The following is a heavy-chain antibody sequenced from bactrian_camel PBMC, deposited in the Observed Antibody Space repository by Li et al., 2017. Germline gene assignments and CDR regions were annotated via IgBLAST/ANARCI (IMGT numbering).Heavy chain of an antibody. CDR1: GFTFSNYA. D-gene: IGHD6*01. Sequence: VQLVESGGGLVPPGGSLRLSCAASGFTFSNYAMSWVRQVPGKGLEWVSAINGGGSSTYYADSVKGRFTISRDNAKNTVDLQMNSLKSEDTALYYCATIRWMVVTGSHAGFGYWGQGTQVTVS. CDR3: ATIRWMVVTGSHAGFGY. CDR2: INGGGSST. V-gene: IGHV3S40*01. J-gene: IGHJ6*01.